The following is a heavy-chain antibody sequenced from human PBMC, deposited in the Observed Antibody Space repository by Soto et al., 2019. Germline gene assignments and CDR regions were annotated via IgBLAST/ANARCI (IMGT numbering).Heavy chain of an antibody. Sequence: QPGGSLRLSCAASGFTFSGSAMHWVRQASGKGLEWVGRIRSKANSYATAYAASVKGRFTISRDDSKNTAYLQMNSLKTEDTAVYYCSCYVKSYPARYYYGMDVWGQGTTVTVSS. D-gene: IGHD2-15*01. CDR1: GFTFSGSA. V-gene: IGHV3-73*01. CDR2: IRSKANSYAT. CDR3: SCYVKSYPARYYYGMDV. J-gene: IGHJ6*02.